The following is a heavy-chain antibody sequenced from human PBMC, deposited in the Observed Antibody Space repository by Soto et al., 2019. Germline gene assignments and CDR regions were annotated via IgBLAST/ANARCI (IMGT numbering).Heavy chain of an antibody. J-gene: IGHJ4*02. D-gene: IGHD2-2*01. CDR1: GFDFSSYA. V-gene: IGHV3-23*01. CDR2: IGGSGDNI. CDR3: APWGGTCNSSSCYGGY. Sequence: EVHVLESGGGLVQPGGSLRLSCAASGFDFSSYAMSWVRQAPVKGLEWVSGIGGSGDNIYYADSVKGRFTISRDNSKNSLYLQMDSLRAEDTAVYYCAPWGGTCNSSSCYGGYWGQGTLVTVSS.